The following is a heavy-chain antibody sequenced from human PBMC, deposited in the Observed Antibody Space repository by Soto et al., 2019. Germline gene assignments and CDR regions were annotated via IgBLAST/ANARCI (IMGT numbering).Heavy chain of an antibody. CDR2: IYYSGST. D-gene: IGHD2-15*01. Sequence: SETLSLTCTVSGGSISSYYCSWIRQPPGKGLGWIGYIYYSGSTNYNPSLKSRVTISVDTSKNQFSLKLSSVTAADTAVYYCARDTSPLGYCSGGSCYVAFDIWGQGTMVTVSS. CDR3: ARDTSPLGYCSGGSCYVAFDI. J-gene: IGHJ3*02. V-gene: IGHV4-59*01. CDR1: GGSISSYY.